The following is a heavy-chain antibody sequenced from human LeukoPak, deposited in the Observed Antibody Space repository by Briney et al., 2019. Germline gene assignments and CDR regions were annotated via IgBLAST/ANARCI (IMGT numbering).Heavy chain of an antibody. Sequence: SETLSLTCTVSVGSITSYYWRWIRQPAGKGLEWIGRIYSSGSTNFNPSLKSRVTMSVDTSKNQISLNLTSVTAADTAVYYCARAPTREGGGALFDYWGQGTLVTVSS. D-gene: IGHD3-16*01. J-gene: IGHJ4*02. CDR2: IYSSGST. CDR3: ARAPTREGGGALFDY. CDR1: VGSITSYY. V-gene: IGHV4-4*07.